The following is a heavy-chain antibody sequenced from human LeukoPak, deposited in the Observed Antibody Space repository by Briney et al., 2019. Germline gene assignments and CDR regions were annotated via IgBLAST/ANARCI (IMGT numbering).Heavy chain of an antibody. CDR3: ARVSRLVDAFDI. J-gene: IGHJ3*02. CDR2: IRYDGSNK. V-gene: IGHV3-30*02. CDR1: GFTFSSYG. D-gene: IGHD2-15*01. Sequence: GGSLRLSCAASGFTFSSYGMHWVRQAPGKGLEWVAFIRYDGSNKYYADSVKGRFTISRDNSKNTLYLQMNSLRSDDTAVYYCARVSRLVDAFDIWGQGTMVTVSS.